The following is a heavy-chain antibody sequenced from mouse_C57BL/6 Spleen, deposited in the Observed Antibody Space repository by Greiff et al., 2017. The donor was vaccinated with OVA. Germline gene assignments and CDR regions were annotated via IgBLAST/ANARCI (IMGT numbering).Heavy chain of an antibody. CDR2: ISGGGGNT. CDR3: ARDFNDAMDY. J-gene: IGHJ4*01. Sequence: DVMLVESGGGLVKPGGSLKLSCAASGFTFSSYTMSWVRQTPEKRLEWVATISGGGGNTYYPDSVKGRFTISRDNAKNTLYLQMSSLRSEDTALYYCARDFNDAMDYWGQGTSVTVSS. CDR1: GFTFSSYT. V-gene: IGHV5-9*01.